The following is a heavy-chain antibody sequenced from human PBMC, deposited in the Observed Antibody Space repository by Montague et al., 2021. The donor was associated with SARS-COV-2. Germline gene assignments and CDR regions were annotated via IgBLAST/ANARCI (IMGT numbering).Heavy chain of an antibody. D-gene: IGHD3-9*01. CDR3: ARGYYDILTGYLDAFDI. J-gene: IGHJ3*02. V-gene: IGHV2-70*11. CDR2: IDWDDDK. CDR1: GFSLSTSGMC. Sequence: PALVKPTQTLTLTCTFSGFSLSTSGMCVSWLRQPPGKALEWLARIDWDDDKYYSTSLKTRLTISKDTSKNQVVLTMANMDPVDTATYYCARGYYDILTGYLDAFDIWGQGTMVTVSS.